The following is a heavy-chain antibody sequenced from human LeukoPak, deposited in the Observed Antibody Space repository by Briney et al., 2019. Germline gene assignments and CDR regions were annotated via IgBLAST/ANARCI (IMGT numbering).Heavy chain of an antibody. Sequence: ASVKVSCKASGYTFTSYYMHWVRQAPGQGLEWMGIINPSGGSTSYAQEFQGRVTTTRDTSTSTVYMELSSLRSEDTAVYYCASTITFGGVIAPYYYYYGMDVWGQGTTVTVSS. CDR3: ASTITFGGVIAPYYYYYGMDV. V-gene: IGHV1-46*01. D-gene: IGHD3-16*02. CDR2: INPSGGST. J-gene: IGHJ6*02. CDR1: GYTFTSYY.